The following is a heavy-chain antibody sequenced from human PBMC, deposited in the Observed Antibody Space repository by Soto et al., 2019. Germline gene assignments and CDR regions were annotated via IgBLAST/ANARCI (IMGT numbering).Heavy chain of an antibody. CDR3: SFFPCGSGGSCYSGYFQH. V-gene: IGHV3-7*01. Sequence: GGSLRLSCAASGFTFSSYWMSWVRQAPGKGLEWVANIKQDGSEKYYVDSVKGRFAISRDNAKNSLYLQMNSLRAEDAAVYYCSFFPCGSGGSCYSGYFQHWGQGTLVTVSS. CDR2: IKQDGSEK. CDR1: GFTFSSYW. D-gene: IGHD2-15*01. J-gene: IGHJ1*01.